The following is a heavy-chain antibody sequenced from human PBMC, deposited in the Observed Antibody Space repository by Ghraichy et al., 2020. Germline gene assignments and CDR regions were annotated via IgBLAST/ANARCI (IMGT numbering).Heavy chain of an antibody. CDR1: GFTFSTYA. D-gene: IGHD2-8*01. J-gene: IGHJ4*02. CDR3: AKVGCTNGICFERIDS. V-gene: IGHV3-23*01. CDR2: ISGSGYTR. Sequence: GGSLRLSCAASGFTFSTYAMSWVRQAPGKGLEWVSGISGSGYTRYYADSVKGRFTISKDNSRNTLYLQMNSLRAEDTAVYYCAKVGCTNGICFERIDSWGQGTLGTVSS.